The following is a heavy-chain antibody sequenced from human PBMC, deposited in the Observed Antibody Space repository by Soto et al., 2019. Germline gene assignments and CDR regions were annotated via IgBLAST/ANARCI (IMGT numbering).Heavy chain of an antibody. V-gene: IGHV3-64D*06. Sequence: AGGSLRLSCSASGFTFSSYAMHWVRQAPGKGLGYVSAISSNGGSTYYADSVKGRFTISRDNSKNTLYLQMSSLRAEDTAVYYCVKDRGPIAAAGPFDYWGQGTLVTVSS. CDR1: GFTFSSYA. J-gene: IGHJ4*02. D-gene: IGHD6-13*01. CDR2: ISSNGGST. CDR3: VKDRGPIAAAGPFDY.